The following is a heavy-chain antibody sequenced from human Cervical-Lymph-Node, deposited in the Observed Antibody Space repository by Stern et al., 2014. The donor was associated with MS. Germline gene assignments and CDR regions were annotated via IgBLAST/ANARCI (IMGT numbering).Heavy chain of an antibody. D-gene: IGHD4-17*01. CDR3: ARDYGDYAFDY. CDR1: GNSFTANW. Sequence: EVQLVESGAEVKRPGGSWKFSGKGLGNSFTANWIAGVGQMPGKGLEGMGIIYPGDSDTRYSPSCQGQVTISADKSISTAYLQWSSLKASDTAMYYCARDYGDYAFDYWGQGTLVTVSS. J-gene: IGHJ4*02. CDR2: IYPGDSDT. V-gene: IGHV5-51*01.